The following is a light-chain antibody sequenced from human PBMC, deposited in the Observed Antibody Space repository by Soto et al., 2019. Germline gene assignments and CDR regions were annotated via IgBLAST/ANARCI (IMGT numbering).Light chain of an antibody. CDR1: QSVGIN. Sequence: EIVVAQSPATLSVSPGERATLSCWASQSVGINLAWYQQKPGQAPRLLIYDASTRATGIPDRLRGSGSGTGFTPTISRLTSEDFAVYFCQKYDNWLPASTLDRGTKLELK. CDR2: DAS. CDR3: QKYDNWLPAST. V-gene: IGKV3-15*01. J-gene: IGKJ2*01.